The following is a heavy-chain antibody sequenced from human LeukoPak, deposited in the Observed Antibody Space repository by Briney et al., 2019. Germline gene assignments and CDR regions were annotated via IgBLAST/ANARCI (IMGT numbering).Heavy chain of an antibody. Sequence: GGSLRLSCAASGFTFDDYAMNWVRQAPGKGLEWVSGINWNGGSTYYRDSVKGRFTISRDNAKNSLYLQMNSLRAEDTALYYCARVKGSGYRDSIDYWGQGTLVTVSS. J-gene: IGHJ4*02. CDR1: GFTFDDYA. V-gene: IGHV3-20*04. D-gene: IGHD3-3*01. CDR3: ARVKGSGYRDSIDY. CDR2: INWNGGST.